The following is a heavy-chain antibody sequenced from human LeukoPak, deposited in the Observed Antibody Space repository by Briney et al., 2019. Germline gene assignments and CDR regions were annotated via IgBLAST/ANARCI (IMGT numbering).Heavy chain of an antibody. CDR2: ISAYNGNT. Sequence: GASVKVSCKASGHRFTNYGYSWVRQAPGQGLEWMGWISAYNGNTDYAQNLQGRVTMTTDASTSTAYMELRSLTSDDTAIYYCARGGSWCTNGVCYYYFDYWGQGTLVTVSS. V-gene: IGHV1-18*01. CDR3: ARGGSWCTNGVCYYYFDY. J-gene: IGHJ4*02. CDR1: GHRFTNYG. D-gene: IGHD2-8*01.